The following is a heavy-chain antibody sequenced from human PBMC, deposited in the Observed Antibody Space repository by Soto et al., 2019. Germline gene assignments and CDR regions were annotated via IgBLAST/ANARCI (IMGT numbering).Heavy chain of an antibody. CDR1: GGSISSGDYY. V-gene: IGHV4-30-4*01. CDR2: IYYSGST. D-gene: IGHD3-22*01. J-gene: IGHJ4*02. CDR3: ARRVYYDSDGYYFGGHFDY. Sequence: SETLSLTCTVSGGSISSGDYYWSWIRQPPGKGLEWIGYIYYSGSTYYNPSLKSRVTISVDTSKNQFSLKLSSVTAADTAVYYCARRVYYDSDGYYFGGHFDYWGQGTLVTVSS.